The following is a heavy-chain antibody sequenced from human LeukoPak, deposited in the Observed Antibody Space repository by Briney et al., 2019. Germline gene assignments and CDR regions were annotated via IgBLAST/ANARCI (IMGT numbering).Heavy chain of an antibody. V-gene: IGHV3-23*01. CDR1: GSTFSSYA. CDR2: LASGAPP. CDR3: ARQLGYCSRGNCYFDS. Sequence: GGSLKLSCAASGSTFSSYAMSWVRQAPGKGLEWVSALASGAPPYYADSVKGRFTISRDNSKNTLYLQVNSLRAEDTAVYYCARQLGYCSRGNCYFDSWGQGTLVTVSS. D-gene: IGHD2-2*01. J-gene: IGHJ4*02.